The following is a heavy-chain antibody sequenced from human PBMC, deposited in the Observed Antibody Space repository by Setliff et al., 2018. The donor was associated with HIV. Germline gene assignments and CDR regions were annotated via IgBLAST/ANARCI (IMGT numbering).Heavy chain of an antibody. Sequence: PSETLSLTCAVSGYAITSGFYWTWIRQPPGKALEWIGYIHHNGDTNFNPSLKSRVSMSVDTSKNQFSLKLSSVTAADTAVYYCARDPPGYGDSKDYWGQGKLVTVSS. CDR3: ARDPPGYGDSKDY. CDR1: GYAITSGFY. CDR2: IHHNGDT. J-gene: IGHJ4*02. D-gene: IGHD4-17*01. V-gene: IGHV4-61*01.